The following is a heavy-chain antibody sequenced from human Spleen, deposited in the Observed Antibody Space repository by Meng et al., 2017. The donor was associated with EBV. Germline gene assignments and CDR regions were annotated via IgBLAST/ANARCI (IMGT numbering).Heavy chain of an antibody. Sequence: LKRPEALVNVSCKASGYGCSTQGRNWVRQAPGQGLECMGWINTNTGNPTYAQGFRGRFVFSLDTSVSTAFLQINSLNAEDTAVYYCASGQAYDGSGSFDHWGQGTLVTVSS. CDR3: ASGQAYDGSGSFDH. J-gene: IGHJ4*02. V-gene: IGHV7-4-1*02. D-gene: IGHD3-22*01. CDR2: INTNTGNP. CDR1: GYGCSTQG.